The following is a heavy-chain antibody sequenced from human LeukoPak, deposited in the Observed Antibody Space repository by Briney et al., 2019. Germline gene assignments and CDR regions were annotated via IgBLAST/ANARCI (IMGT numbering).Heavy chain of an antibody. Sequence: ASVKVSCKASGYTFTGYYMHWVRQAPGQGLEWMEWINPNSGGTNYAQKFQGRVTMTRDTSISTAYMELSRLRSDDTAVYYCAREVRGSYQPNWFDPWGQGTLVTVSS. D-gene: IGHD1-26*01. CDR3: AREVRGSYQPNWFDP. CDR1: GYTFTGYY. CDR2: INPNSGGT. V-gene: IGHV1-2*02. J-gene: IGHJ5*02.